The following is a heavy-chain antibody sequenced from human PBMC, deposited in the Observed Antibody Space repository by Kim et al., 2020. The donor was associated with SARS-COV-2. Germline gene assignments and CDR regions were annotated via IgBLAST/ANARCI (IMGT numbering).Heavy chain of an antibody. D-gene: IGHD3-10*01. CDR3: AGKKWFGDRYFDY. V-gene: IGHV4-4*09. J-gene: IGHJ4*02. Sequence: YNPSRKSRVTISVDTSKNQFSLKLSSVTAADTAVYYCAGKKWFGDRYFDYWGQGTLVTVSS.